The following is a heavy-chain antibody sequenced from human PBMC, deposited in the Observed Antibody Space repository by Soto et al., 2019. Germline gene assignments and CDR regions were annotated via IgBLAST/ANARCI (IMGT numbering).Heavy chain of an antibody. Sequence: SETLSLTCAVSGGSISSSNWWSWVRQPPGKGLEWIGEIYHSGSTNYNPSLKSRVTISVDKSKNQFSLKLSSVTAADTAVYYCARVKLWVAAASVWFDPWGQGTLVTVPQ. V-gene: IGHV4-4*02. CDR1: GGSISSSNW. D-gene: IGHD6-13*01. CDR3: ARVKLWVAAASVWFDP. J-gene: IGHJ5*02. CDR2: IYHSGST.